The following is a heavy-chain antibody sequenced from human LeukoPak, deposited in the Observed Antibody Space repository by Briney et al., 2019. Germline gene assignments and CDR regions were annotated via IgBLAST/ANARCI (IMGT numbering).Heavy chain of an antibody. D-gene: IGHD2-2*01. CDR2: IYYSGST. CDR3: AREIYCTSASCYVF. Sequence: PSETLSLTCTVSGGSISSYYWSWIRQPPGKGLEWIGYIYYSGSTKYNPSLKSRVTISIDTKNQFSLKLSSVTAADTAVYYCAREIYCTSASCYVFWGQGTLVTVSS. J-gene: IGHJ4*02. CDR1: GGSISSYY. V-gene: IGHV4-59*01.